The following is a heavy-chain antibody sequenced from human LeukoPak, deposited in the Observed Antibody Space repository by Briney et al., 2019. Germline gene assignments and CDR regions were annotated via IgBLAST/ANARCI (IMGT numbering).Heavy chain of an antibody. CDR3: ARDAYSSSWFTNWFDP. D-gene: IGHD6-13*01. CDR1: GYTFTSYG. J-gene: IGHJ5*02. CDR2: ISAYNGNT. Sequence: ASVKVSCKASGYTFTSYGISWVRQAPGQGGEGMGWISAYNGNTNYAQKLQGRVTMTTDTSTSTAYMELRSLRSDDTAVYYCARDAYSSSWFTNWFDPWGQGTLVTVSS. V-gene: IGHV1-18*04.